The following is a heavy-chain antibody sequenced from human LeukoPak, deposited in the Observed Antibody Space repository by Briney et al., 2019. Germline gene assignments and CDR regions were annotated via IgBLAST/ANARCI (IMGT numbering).Heavy chain of an antibody. CDR1: GGSIKSYY. V-gene: IGHV4-59*13. Sequence: PSETLSLTCTVSGGSIKSYYWSWIRQPPGKGLEWIGYIYYTGNTNYNPSLKSRVSMSLETSKNQFSLKLSSVTAADTAVYYCARGTGTSFFDYWAQGTLVTVSS. D-gene: IGHD1-1*01. J-gene: IGHJ4*02. CDR3: ARGTGTSFFDY. CDR2: IYYTGNT.